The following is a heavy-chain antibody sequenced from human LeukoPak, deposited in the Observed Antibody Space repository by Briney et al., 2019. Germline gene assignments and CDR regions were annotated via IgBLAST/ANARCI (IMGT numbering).Heavy chain of an antibody. V-gene: IGHV4-39*01. J-gene: IGHJ4*02. CDR2: IFYNGNT. Sequence: SETLSLTCSVSGAIIKREGFNWDWIRQPPGQGLEYIGSIFYNGNTYYNPSLESRVTISVDTSKNQFSLNMFYVTAADTAVYYCTRRPKEPGFWSGYVDSWGQGTLVTVSS. CDR3: TRRPKEPGFWSGYVDS. D-gene: IGHD3-3*01. CDR1: GAIIKREGFN.